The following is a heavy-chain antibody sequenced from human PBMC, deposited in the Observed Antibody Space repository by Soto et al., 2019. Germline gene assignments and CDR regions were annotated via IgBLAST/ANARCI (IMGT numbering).Heavy chain of an antibody. Sequence: SVKNTCKASGGTLSSYAISWVRHAPGQGLESMGGIIPIFGTANYAHKFQRRDTITADESTSTGYMELSSLRSEDTAVYYCASLPAKYHYDSSGYYFYNWFDPWGQGTLVTVSS. V-gene: IGHV1-69*13. J-gene: IGHJ5*02. CDR3: ASLPAKYHYDSSGYYFYNWFDP. D-gene: IGHD3-22*01. CDR2: IIPIFGTA. CDR1: GGTLSSYA.